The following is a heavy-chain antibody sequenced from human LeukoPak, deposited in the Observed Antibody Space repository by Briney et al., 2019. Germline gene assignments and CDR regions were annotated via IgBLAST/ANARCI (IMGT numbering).Heavy chain of an antibody. J-gene: IGHJ4*02. CDR3: ARGSENPPFDY. V-gene: IGHV1-2*02. Sequence: GASVKVSCKTSGYTSTGYYIHWVRQAPGQGLEWMGWINPNSGATQYAQKFQGRVTMTRDTSISTAYMELSSLRSDDTAVYYCARGSENPPFDYWGQGTLVTVSS. CDR2: INPNSGAT. CDR1: GYTSTGYY. D-gene: IGHD2-15*01.